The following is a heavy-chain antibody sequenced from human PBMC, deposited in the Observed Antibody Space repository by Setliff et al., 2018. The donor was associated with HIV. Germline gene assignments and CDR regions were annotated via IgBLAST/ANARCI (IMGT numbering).Heavy chain of an antibody. Sequence: GASVKVSCKASGYTFTSYGISWVRQAPGQGLEWMGWISAYNGNTNYAQKLQGRVTMTTDTSTSTAYMELRSLRSDDTAVYYCARDSRAYYNFWSGPDAFDIWGQGTMVTVSS. CDR2: ISAYNGNT. CDR3: ARDSRAYYNFWSGPDAFDI. V-gene: IGHV1-18*01. D-gene: IGHD3-3*01. J-gene: IGHJ3*02. CDR1: GYTFTSYG.